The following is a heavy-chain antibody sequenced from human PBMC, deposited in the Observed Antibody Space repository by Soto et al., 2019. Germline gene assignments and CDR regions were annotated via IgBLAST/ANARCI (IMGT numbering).Heavy chain of an antibody. Sequence: VPLVESGGGVVQPGRSLRLSCAASGFTFSSYAMHWVRQAPGKGLEWVAVISYDGSNKYYADSVKGRFTISRDNSKNTLYLQMNSLRAEDTAVYYCASLTTVVTPYFDYWGQGTLVTVSS. D-gene: IGHD4-17*01. CDR2: ISYDGSNK. CDR1: GFTFSSYA. J-gene: IGHJ4*02. CDR3: ASLTTVVTPYFDY. V-gene: IGHV3-30-3*01.